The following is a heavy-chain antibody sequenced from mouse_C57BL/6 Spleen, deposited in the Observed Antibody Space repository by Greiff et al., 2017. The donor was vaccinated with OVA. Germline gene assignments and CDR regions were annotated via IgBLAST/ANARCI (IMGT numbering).Heavy chain of an antibody. V-gene: IGHV1-59*01. CDR3: ARKGDYYGSSYDYFDY. Sequence: QVQLQQPGAELVRPGTSVKLSCKASGYTFTSYWMHWVKQRPGQGLEWIGVIDPSDSYTNYNQKFKGKATLTVDTSSSTAYMQLSSLTSEDSAVYYCARKGDYYGSSYDYFDYWSQGTTLTVSS. D-gene: IGHD1-1*01. CDR2: IDPSDSYT. CDR1: GYTFTSYW. J-gene: IGHJ2*01.